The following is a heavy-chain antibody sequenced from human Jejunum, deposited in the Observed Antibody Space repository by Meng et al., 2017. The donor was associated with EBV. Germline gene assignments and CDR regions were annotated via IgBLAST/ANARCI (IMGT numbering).Heavy chain of an antibody. CDR3: ARLGGYASGTYYPIDP. Sequence: VQLRQWGAGTLKPSVTLSLPCAVYGGSFMDYYWTWIRQPPGKGLEWIGEINHGGGAIYNPSLKSRVTISVDTSKNQFSLKLSSVTAADTAVYYCARLGGYASGTYYPIDPWGQGTLVTVSS. CDR1: GGSFMDYY. D-gene: IGHD3-10*01. CDR2: INHGGGA. J-gene: IGHJ5*02. V-gene: IGHV4-34*01.